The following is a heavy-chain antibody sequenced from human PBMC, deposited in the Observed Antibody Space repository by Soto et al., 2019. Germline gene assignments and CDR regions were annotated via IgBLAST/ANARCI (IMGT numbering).Heavy chain of an antibody. CDR1: GFTFSSYA. J-gene: IGHJ4*02. Sequence: EVQLLESGGGLVQPGGSLRLSCAASGFTFSSYAMSWVRQAPGKGLEWVSTISGRGGSTYYADSVKGRFTISRDNSKNTLYLQMTSLRAEDTAVYYCAKGSSGWYERFDYWGQGTLVTVSS. D-gene: IGHD6-19*01. CDR3: AKGSSGWYERFDY. CDR2: ISGRGGST. V-gene: IGHV3-23*01.